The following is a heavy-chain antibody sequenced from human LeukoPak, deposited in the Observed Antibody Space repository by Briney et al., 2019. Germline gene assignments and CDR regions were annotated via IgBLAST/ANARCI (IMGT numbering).Heavy chain of an antibody. CDR1: GYTFISYG. D-gene: IGHD3-10*01. J-gene: IGHJ1*01. V-gene: IGHV1-18*01. CDR3: ARGEFRGAFQAPEYFHH. CDR2: ISGYNGNT. Sequence: ASVKVSCKASGYTFISYGINWVRQAPGQGLEWMGWISGYNGNTNYAQKLQGRVTMTTDKSTNTAYVELKSLRSDDTAVYYCARGEFRGAFQAPEYFHHWGQGTLVTVSS.